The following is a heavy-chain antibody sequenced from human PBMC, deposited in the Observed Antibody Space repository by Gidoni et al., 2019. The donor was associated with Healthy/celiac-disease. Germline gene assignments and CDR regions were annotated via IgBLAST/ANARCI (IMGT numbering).Heavy chain of an antibody. Sequence: EVQLLESGGGLVQPGGSLRLSCAASGFTFSSYAMSWVRQAPGKGLEWVSAISGSGGSTYYADSVKGRFTISRDNSKNTLYLQMNSLRAEDTAVYYCAKRRASVVAAPGALNYWGQGTLVTVSS. CDR1: GFTFSSYA. D-gene: IGHD2-15*01. J-gene: IGHJ4*02. CDR3: AKRRASVVAAPGALNY. V-gene: IGHV3-23*01. CDR2: ISGSGGST.